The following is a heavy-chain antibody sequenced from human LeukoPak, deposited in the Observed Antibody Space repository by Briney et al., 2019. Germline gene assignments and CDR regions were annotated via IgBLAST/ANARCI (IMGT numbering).Heavy chain of an antibody. CDR1: GGSISSYY. J-gene: IGHJ4*02. V-gene: IGHV4-59*12. Sequence: SETLSLTCTVSGGSISSYYWNWIRQPPGKGLEWIGYIYYSGSTNYNPSLKSRVTISVDTSKNQFSLKLSSVTAADTAVYYCASLGGGYDLYYFDYWGQGTLVTVSS. CDR3: ASLGGGYDLYYFDY. CDR2: IYYSGST. D-gene: IGHD3-3*01.